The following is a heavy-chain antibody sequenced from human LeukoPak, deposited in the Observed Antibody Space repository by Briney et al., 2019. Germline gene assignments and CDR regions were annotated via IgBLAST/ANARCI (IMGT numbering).Heavy chain of an antibody. CDR1: GYSFISYW. D-gene: IGHD2-2*01. V-gene: IGHV5-51*01. CDR2: FYPGDSDT. J-gene: IGHJ3*02. Sequence: GESLKISCKGSGYSFISYWIAWVRQMPGRGLGGMGIFYPGDSDTRYSPSFQGQVTISADKSISNAYVQSSSLKASDTAIYYSARRLLPAASGAFDIWGQGKIVTVSS. CDR3: ARRLLPAASGAFDI.